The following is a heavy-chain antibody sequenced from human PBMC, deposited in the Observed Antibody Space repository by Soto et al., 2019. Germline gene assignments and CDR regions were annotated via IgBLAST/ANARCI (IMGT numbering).Heavy chain of an antibody. CDR1: CYTFTSYG. V-gene: IGHV1-18*01. D-gene: IGHD1-26*01. Sequence: GXSVKVSCKASCYTFTSYGISWVRQAPGQGLEWMGWISAYNGNRNYAQKVQGRVTMTTDTSTNTAYMELRSLRSDDTAVYYCARDQVGATGDYWGQGTLVTVYS. J-gene: IGHJ4*02. CDR3: ARDQVGATGDY. CDR2: ISAYNGNR.